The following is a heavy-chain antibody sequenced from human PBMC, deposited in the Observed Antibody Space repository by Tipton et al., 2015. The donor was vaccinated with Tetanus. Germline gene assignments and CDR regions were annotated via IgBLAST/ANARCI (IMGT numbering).Heavy chain of an antibody. J-gene: IGHJ3*02. D-gene: IGHD2-21*02. V-gene: IGHV4-30-4*01. CDR3: VRDHARACGGDCYPGGFDI. Sequence: TLSLTCTVSGGSFRGGDYQWNWIRQPPGKGLEWIGYICYSGSTYYNPSLKGRVTVSLDTSKNQFSLRLTSVTDADTAVYYCVRDHARACGGDCYPGGFDIWGQGTMVSVSS. CDR1: GGSFRGGDYQ. CDR2: ICYSGST.